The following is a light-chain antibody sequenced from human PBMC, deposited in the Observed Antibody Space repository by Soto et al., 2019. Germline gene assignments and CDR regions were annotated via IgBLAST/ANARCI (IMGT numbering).Light chain of an antibody. Sequence: EIEMTQAPASLSVSLGERATLSCRASQSVSSNLAWYQQKPGQPPRLLIYGASTRATGIPARFSGSGSGTDFTLTISSLQSEDCAVYYCQQHNNWPRTFGEGTKVDIK. CDR1: QSVSSN. CDR2: GAS. V-gene: IGKV3-15*01. CDR3: QQHNNWPRT. J-gene: IGKJ1*01.